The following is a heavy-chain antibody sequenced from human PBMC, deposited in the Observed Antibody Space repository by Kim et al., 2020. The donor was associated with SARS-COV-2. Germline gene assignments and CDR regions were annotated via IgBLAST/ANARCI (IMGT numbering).Heavy chain of an antibody. D-gene: IGHD6-19*01. CDR1: GASINSHY. V-gene: IGHV4-59*11. J-gene: IGHJ4*01. Sequence: SETLSLTCTVSGASINSHYWSWIRQPPGKGLEWIGYIYDSGSTNYNPSLKSRVTISVDTSKNQFSLKLKSLTAADAAVYYCAREVTYFGAGTSLFDYWG. CDR2: IYDSGST. CDR3: AREVTYFGAGTSLFDY.